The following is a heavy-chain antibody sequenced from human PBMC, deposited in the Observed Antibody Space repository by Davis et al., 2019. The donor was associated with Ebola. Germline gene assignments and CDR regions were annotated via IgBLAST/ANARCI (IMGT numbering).Heavy chain of an antibody. Sequence: MPSETLSLTCTVSGGSISSGDYYWSWIRQPPGKGLEWIGYIYSSGSTYYNPSLKSRLTISVDTSKNQFSLKLSSVTAADTAVYYCARGIGLSAFDIWGQGTMVTVSS. J-gene: IGHJ3*02. CDR3: ARGIGLSAFDI. V-gene: IGHV4-30-4*02. CDR1: GGSISSGDYY. CDR2: IYSSGST. D-gene: IGHD2-2*03.